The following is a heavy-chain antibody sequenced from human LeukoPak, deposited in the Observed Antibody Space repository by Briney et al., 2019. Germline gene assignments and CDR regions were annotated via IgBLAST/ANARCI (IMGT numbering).Heavy chain of an antibody. D-gene: IGHD3-10*01. CDR2: IYYSGST. Sequence: SETLSLTCTVSGGSISSYYWSWIRQPPGKGLEWIGYIYYSGSTNYNPSHKSRVTISVDTSKNQFSLKLSSVTAADTAVYYCARVIYGSGSYVWFDPWGQGTLVTVSS. J-gene: IGHJ5*02. V-gene: IGHV4-59*01. CDR1: GGSISSYY. CDR3: ARVIYGSGSYVWFDP.